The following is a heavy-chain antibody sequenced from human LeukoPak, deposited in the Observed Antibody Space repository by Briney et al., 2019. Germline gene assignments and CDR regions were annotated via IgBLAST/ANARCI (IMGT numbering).Heavy chain of an antibody. Sequence: PSETLSLTCSVSGDSLNSYYWGWIRQPPGKGLEYIGFIYHTGIINYDSSLKSRVTISLDTSKNLFSLNLRSVTAADTAAYYCARFAYRGYYFDYWGQGTLVTVSS. J-gene: IGHJ4*02. CDR1: GDSLNSYY. V-gene: IGHV4-59*01. CDR3: ARFAYRGYYFDY. D-gene: IGHD3-10*01. CDR2: IYHTGII.